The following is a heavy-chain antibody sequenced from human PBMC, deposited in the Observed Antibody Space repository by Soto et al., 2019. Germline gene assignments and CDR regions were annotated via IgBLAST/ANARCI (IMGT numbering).Heavy chain of an antibody. CDR2: ITGSGGGT. Sequence: PRLSCAASGFTFGSYVMSWVRQAPGKGLQWVSAITGSGGGTYYADSVQGRFTISRDNSKNTLYLQMNSLRAEDTAVYYCAKSSGFHDAFDIWGQGTMVTVSS. D-gene: IGHD3-22*01. J-gene: IGHJ3*02. V-gene: IGHV3-23*01. CDR3: AKSSGFHDAFDI. CDR1: GFTFGSYV.